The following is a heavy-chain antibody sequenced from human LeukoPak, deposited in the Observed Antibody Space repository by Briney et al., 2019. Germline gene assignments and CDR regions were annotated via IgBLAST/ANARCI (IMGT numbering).Heavy chain of an antibody. J-gene: IGHJ4*02. Sequence: PGRSLRLSCAASGFTFSSYAMHWVRQAPGEGLEWVAVISYDGSNKYYADSVKGRFTISRDNSKNTLYLQMNSLRAEDTAVYYCARTTEDYDSSGYYNAPFDYWGQGTLVTVSS. CDR1: GFTFSSYA. D-gene: IGHD3-22*01. V-gene: IGHV3-30-3*01. CDR3: ARTTEDYDSSGYYNAPFDY. CDR2: ISYDGSNK.